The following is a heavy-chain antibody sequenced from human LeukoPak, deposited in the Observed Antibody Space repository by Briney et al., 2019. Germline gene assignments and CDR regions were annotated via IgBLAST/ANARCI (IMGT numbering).Heavy chain of an antibody. Sequence: GRSLRLSCAASGFTFSSYGMHWVRQAPGKGLEWVAVIWYDGSNKYYADSVKGRFTISRDNSKNTLYLQMNSQRAEDTAVYYCARGMPLRAFDTWGQGKMVTVSS. J-gene: IGHJ3*02. CDR3: ARGMPLRAFDT. V-gene: IGHV3-33*01. CDR1: GFTFSSYG. CDR2: IWYDGSNK. D-gene: IGHD2-15*01.